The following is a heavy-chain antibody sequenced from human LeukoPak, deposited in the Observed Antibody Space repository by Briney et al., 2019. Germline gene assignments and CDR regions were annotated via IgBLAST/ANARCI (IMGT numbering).Heavy chain of an antibody. CDR2: ISDSGGST. CDR3: AKLNTAMVDSQTDY. CDR1: GFTFSIYA. V-gene: IGHV3-23*01. Sequence: GGSLRLSCAASGFTFSIYAMSWVRQAPGKGLEWVSSISDSGGSTYYADSVKGRSTISRDNSRNTLYLQMNSLRAEDTAVYYCAKLNTAMVDSQTDYWGQGTLVTVPS. J-gene: IGHJ4*02. D-gene: IGHD5-18*01.